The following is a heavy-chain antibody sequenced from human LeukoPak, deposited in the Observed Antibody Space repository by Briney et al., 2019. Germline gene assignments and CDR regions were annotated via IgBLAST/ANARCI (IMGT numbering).Heavy chain of an antibody. Sequence: GGSLRLSCAASGFTFRTAWMSWVRQAPGRGPEYMANIKEDGSEKYYVDSVRGRFTISRDNANSTLFLQMSSPRVDDTAVYYCANGARGAYWGQGTLVTVSS. CDR2: IKEDGSEK. CDR1: GFTFRTAW. D-gene: IGHD4-17*01. J-gene: IGHJ4*02. V-gene: IGHV3-7*05. CDR3: ANGARGAY.